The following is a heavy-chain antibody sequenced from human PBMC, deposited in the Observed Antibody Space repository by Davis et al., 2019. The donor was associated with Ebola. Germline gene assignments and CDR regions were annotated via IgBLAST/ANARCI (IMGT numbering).Heavy chain of an antibody. CDR1: GFTFSISG. D-gene: IGHD1-14*01. V-gene: IGHV3-30*03. Sequence: GESLKISCAASGFTFSISGMHWVRQAPGKGLEWVAVISYDGSNKYYADSVKGRFTISRDNSKNTLYLQMNSLRAEDTAVYYCARGDNLGYWGQGTLVTVSS. CDR3: ARGDNLGY. J-gene: IGHJ4*02. CDR2: ISYDGSNK.